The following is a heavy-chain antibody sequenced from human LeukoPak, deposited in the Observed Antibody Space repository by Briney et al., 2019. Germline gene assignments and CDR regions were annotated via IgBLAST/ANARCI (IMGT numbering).Heavy chain of an antibody. Sequence: GGSLRLSCAASGFTFSTFWMTWVRQAPGKGLEWVSVIYSGGSTYYADSVKGRFTISRDNSKNTLYLQMNSLRAEDTAVYYCAGDYYDTSGHHHWGQGTLVTVSS. CDR3: AGDYYDTSGHHH. CDR2: IYSGGST. J-gene: IGHJ5*02. D-gene: IGHD3-22*01. CDR1: GFTFSTFW. V-gene: IGHV3-53*01.